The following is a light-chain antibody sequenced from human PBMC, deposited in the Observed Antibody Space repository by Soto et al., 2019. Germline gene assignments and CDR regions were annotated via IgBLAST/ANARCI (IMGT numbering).Light chain of an antibody. J-gene: IGLJ2*01. CDR3: CSYAGNSYL. Sequence: QSALTQPRSVSGSPGQSVTISCTGTSSDVGGYNYVSWYQQHPGKAPKLMIYDVTKRPSGVPDRFSGSKSGNTASLTISGLQAEDDADYYCCSYAGNSYLFGGGTKLTVL. V-gene: IGLV2-11*01. CDR1: SSDVGGYNY. CDR2: DVT.